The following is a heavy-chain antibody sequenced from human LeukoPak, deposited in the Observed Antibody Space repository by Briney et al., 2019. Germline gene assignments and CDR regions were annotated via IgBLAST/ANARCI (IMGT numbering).Heavy chain of an antibody. J-gene: IGHJ6*02. CDR1: GGTFSSYA. CDR2: IIPIFGTA. D-gene: IGHD6-13*01. CDR3: ASSLVSQYYYYGMDV. Sequence: SVKVSCKASGGTFSSYAISWVRQAPRQGLEWMGGIIPIFGTANYAQKFQGRVTITADESTSTAYMELSSLRSEDTAVYYCASSLVSQYYYYGMDVWGQGTTVTVSS. V-gene: IGHV1-69*01.